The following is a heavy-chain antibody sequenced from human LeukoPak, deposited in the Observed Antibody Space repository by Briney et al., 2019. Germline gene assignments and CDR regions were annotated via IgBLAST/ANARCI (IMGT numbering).Heavy chain of an antibody. CDR1: GFTFSSYG. J-gene: IGHJ6*03. D-gene: IGHD3-22*01. CDR3: ARGKRGYYYDSSGYYDAPGYYMDV. V-gene: IGHV3-7*01. CDR2: IKQDGSEK. Sequence: PGGSLRLSCAASGFTFSSYGMSWVRQAPGKGLEWVANIKQDGSEKYYVDSVKGRFTISRDNAKNSLYLQMNSLRAEDTAVYYCARGKRGYYYDSSGYYDAPGYYMDVWGKGTTVTVSS.